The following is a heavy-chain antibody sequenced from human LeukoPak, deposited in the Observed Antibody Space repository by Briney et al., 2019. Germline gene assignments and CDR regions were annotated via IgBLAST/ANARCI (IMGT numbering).Heavy chain of an antibody. Sequence: GRSLRLSCAASGFTFSSYSMNWVRQAPGKGLEWVSSISSSSSYIYYADAVEGRFTISRDNAKNSLYLQMNSVRAEDTAVYYCARGVRENDAFDIWGQGTRVTGSS. CDR3: ARGVRENDAFDI. V-gene: IGHV3-21*01. D-gene: IGHD3-10*01. CDR2: ISSSSSYI. CDR1: GFTFSSYS. J-gene: IGHJ3*02.